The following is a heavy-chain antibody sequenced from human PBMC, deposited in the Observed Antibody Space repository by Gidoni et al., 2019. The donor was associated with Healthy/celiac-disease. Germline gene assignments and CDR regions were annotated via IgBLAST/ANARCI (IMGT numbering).Heavy chain of an antibody. Sequence: QVQLPESGPGPAKPSENLSPTCTVAGASISSYYWSWIRQPPGKGLEWIGYIYYSGSTNYNHPLKSRVTISVDTSKSQFSLKRSSVTAADTAVYYCARAHSSGWDANWFDPWGQGTLVTVSS. CDR2: IYYSGST. CDR1: GASISSYY. CDR3: ARAHSSGWDANWFDP. V-gene: IGHV4-59*01. D-gene: IGHD6-19*01. J-gene: IGHJ5*02.